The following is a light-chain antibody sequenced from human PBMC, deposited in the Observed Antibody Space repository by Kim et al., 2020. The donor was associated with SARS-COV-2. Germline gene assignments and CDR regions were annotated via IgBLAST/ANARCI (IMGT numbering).Light chain of an antibody. Sequence: QLVLTQSPSASASLGASVKLTCTLSSGHSSYAIAWHQQQPEKGPRYLMKLNSDGSHSKGDGIPDRFSGSSSGAERYLTISSLQSEDEADYYCQTWGTGSGVFGGGTKL. CDR1: SGHSSYA. V-gene: IGLV4-69*01. CDR3: QTWGTGSGV. J-gene: IGLJ2*01. CDR2: LNSDGSH.